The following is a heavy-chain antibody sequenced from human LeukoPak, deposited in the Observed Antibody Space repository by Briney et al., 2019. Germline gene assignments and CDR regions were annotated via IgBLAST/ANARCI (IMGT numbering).Heavy chain of an antibody. D-gene: IGHD5-12*01. CDR2: IDSSSSYI. J-gene: IGHJ4*02. CDR1: GFTFSTCS. CDR3: ARDPATPHDY. V-gene: IGHV3-21*01. Sequence: PGGSLRLSCAASGFTFSTCSMNWVRQAPGKGLEWVASIDSSSSYIYYADSEKGRLTISRDNAKNSLYPQMNSLRAEDTAVYYCARDPATPHDYWGQGTLVTVSS.